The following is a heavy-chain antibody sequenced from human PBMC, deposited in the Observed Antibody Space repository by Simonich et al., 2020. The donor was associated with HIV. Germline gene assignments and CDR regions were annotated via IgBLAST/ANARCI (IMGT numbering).Heavy chain of an antibody. CDR2: IGGMWGRK. CDR1: RFTFSSQW. D-gene: IGHD3-22*01. CDR3: ARQPYDYDSSGFYDYHYYMDV. J-gene: IGHJ6*03. V-gene: IGHV3-48*04. Sequence: EVQLVESGGGLVQSGGSLRLSCGASRFTFSSQWMHWVRQVPGKGLDGCSAIGGMWGRKYYAGTGKGRFTISRDNAKNSLYLQMNSLRGEDTAVYHCARQPYDYDSSGFYDYHYYMDVWGKGTTVTVSS.